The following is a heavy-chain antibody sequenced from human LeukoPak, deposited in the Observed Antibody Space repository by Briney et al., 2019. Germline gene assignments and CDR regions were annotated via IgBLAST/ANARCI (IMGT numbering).Heavy chain of an antibody. V-gene: IGHV4-34*01. CDR3: ARGTGYSSSWYDY. CDR1: GGSISSYF. CDR2: INHSGST. J-gene: IGHJ4*02. Sequence: SETLSLTCTVSGGSISSYFWNWIRQPPGKGLEWIGEINHSGSTNYNPSLKSRVTISVDTSKNQFSLKLSSVAAADTAVYYCARGTGYSSSWYDYWGQGTLVTVSS. D-gene: IGHD6-13*01.